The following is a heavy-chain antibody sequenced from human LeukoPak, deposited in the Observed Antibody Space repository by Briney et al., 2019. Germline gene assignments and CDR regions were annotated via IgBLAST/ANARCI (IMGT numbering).Heavy chain of an antibody. CDR3: AREGEAIVVVTAHYCYYGMDV. CDR2: ISAYNGNT. CDR1: GYTFTSYG. V-gene: IGHV1-18*01. J-gene: IGHJ6*02. D-gene: IGHD2-21*02. Sequence: GASVKVSCKASGYTFTSYGISWVRQAPGQGLEWMGWISAYNGNTNYAQKLQGRVTMTTDTSTSTAYMELRSLRSDDTAVYYCAREGEAIVVVTAHYCYYGMDVWGQGTTVTVSS.